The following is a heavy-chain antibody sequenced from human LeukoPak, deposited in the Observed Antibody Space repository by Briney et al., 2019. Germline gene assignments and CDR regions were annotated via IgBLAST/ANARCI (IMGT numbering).Heavy chain of an antibody. J-gene: IGHJ6*02. CDR2: VWSDGSNK. Sequence: GGSLRLSCTASGFTFSNYSMHWVRQAPGRGLEWVAVVWSDGSNKNYADSVKGRFTISKDNYKNTLYLQMSSLRAADTAVYYCARDPGTTTYGMDVWGQGTTVTVSS. CDR3: ARDPGTTTYGMDV. V-gene: IGHV3-33*01. D-gene: IGHD1-1*01. CDR1: GFTFSNYS.